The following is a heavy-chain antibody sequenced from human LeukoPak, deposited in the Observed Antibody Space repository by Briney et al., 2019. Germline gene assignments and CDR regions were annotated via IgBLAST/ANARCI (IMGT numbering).Heavy chain of an antibody. CDR3: ARNNNYYGDPGWFDP. Sequence: GGSLRLSCAASGFTFSSYEMNWVRQAPGKGLEWVSYISSSGSTIYYADSVKGRFTISRDNAKNSLYLQMNNLRAEDTAVYYCARNNNYYGDPGWFDPWGQGTLVTVSS. D-gene: IGHD3-10*01. J-gene: IGHJ5*02. V-gene: IGHV3-48*03. CDR1: GFTFSSYE. CDR2: ISSSGSTI.